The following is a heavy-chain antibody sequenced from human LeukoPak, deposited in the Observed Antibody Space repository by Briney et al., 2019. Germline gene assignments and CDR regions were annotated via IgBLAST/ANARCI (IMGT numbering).Heavy chain of an antibody. CDR2: ISSLSGTI. J-gene: IGHJ5*02. Sequence: GGSLRLSCAASGFTFSSYSMNWVRQAPGKGLEWVSYISSLSGTIHYADSVTGRFIISRDNAKNSLFLQMNSLRAEDTAVYYCASSLGYNWFDPWGQGTLVTVSS. CDR3: ASSLGYNWFDP. V-gene: IGHV3-48*01. CDR1: GFTFSSYS.